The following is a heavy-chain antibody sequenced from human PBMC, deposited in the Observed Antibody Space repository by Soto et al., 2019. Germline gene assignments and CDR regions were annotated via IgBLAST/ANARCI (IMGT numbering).Heavy chain of an antibody. D-gene: IGHD1-1*01. V-gene: IGHV4-4*02. CDR2: IYDGGDT. CDR1: GDSLKTDHW. CDR3: AGAVGRRTVPDH. J-gene: IGHJ4*02. Sequence: QVHLQESGPGLVKPSGTLSLICVVSGDSLKTDHWWTWVRQPPGKGLEWIGEIYDGGDTNYNPSLESRLPLSVDKSKRQFSLRMTSVTAADTATYYCAGAVGRRTVPDHWGQGTLVTVSS.